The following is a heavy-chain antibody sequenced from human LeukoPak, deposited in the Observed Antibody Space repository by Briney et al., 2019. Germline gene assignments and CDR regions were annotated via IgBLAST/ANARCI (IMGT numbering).Heavy chain of an antibody. CDR2: IIPIFGTA. J-gene: IGHJ4*02. D-gene: IGHD6-13*01. CDR1: GGTFSSYA. V-gene: IGHV1-69*05. Sequence: ASVTVSCNASGGTFSSYAISWVRQAPGEGLEWMGGIIPIFGTANYAQKFQGRVTITTDESTSTAYMELSSLRSEDTAVYYCARATHTYSSSWWPPFDYWGQGTLVTVSS. CDR3: ARATHTYSSSWWPPFDY.